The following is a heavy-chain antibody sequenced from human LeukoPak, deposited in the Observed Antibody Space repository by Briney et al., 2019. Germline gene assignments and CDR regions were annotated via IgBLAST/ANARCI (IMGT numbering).Heavy chain of an antibody. CDR2: IIPIFGTA. CDR1: AGTFSSYA. CDR3: ARDLDYSGSYSNAFDI. D-gene: IGHD1-26*01. Sequence: GSSVKVSCKASAGTFSSYAISWVRQAPGQGLEWMGGIIPIFGTANYAQKFQGRVTITADESTSTAYMELSSLRSEDTAVYYCARDLDYSGSYSNAFDIWGQGTMVTVSS. V-gene: IGHV1-69*01. J-gene: IGHJ3*02.